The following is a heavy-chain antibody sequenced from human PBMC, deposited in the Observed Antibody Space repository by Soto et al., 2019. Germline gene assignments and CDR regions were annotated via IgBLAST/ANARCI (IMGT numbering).Heavy chain of an antibody. CDR3: VREHLYFNDVFGRPLNGLDM. Sequence: LRHACGAGEGSCRKCNMKWVSKTPGKGLEWVAHISLRGSTVDYADSVKGRFTISRDDADNSLFLQMNSLGADDTALYYCVREHLYFNDVFGRPLNGLDMWGPGTMVTVSS. CDR1: EGSCRKCN. J-gene: IGHJ3*02. D-gene: IGHD2-8*01. CDR2: ISLRGSTV. V-gene: IGHV3-48*03.